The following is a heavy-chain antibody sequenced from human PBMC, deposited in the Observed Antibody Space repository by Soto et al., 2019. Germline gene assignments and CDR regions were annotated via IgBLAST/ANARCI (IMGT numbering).Heavy chain of an antibody. CDR2: IHYTGST. CDR3: ARVFTDSSGAFDY. V-gene: IGHV4-59*01. D-gene: IGHD5-18*01. J-gene: IGHJ4*01. Sequence: NPSETLSLTCIVSGGSITYYYWSWIRQPPGKGLEYLGYIHYTGSTYYNPSLKSRATMSVDTSKNQFSLKLSSVTAADTAVYYCARVFTDSSGAFDYWGHGTLVTVSS. CDR1: GGSITYYY.